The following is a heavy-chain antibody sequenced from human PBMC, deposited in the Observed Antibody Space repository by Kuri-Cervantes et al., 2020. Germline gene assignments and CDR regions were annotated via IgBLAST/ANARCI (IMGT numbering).Heavy chain of an antibody. CDR1: GFTLSTYS. CDR3: ARGRPGYSSGWYYFDY. V-gene: IGHV3-21*04. Sequence: GGSLRLSCAASGFTLSTYSMNWVRQAPGKGLEWVSSISSTSSYIYYADSVKGRFTISRDNAKNSLYLQMNSLRAEDTAVYYCARGRPGYSSGWYYFDYWGQGTLVTVSS. CDR2: ISSTSSYI. J-gene: IGHJ4*02. D-gene: IGHD6-19*01.